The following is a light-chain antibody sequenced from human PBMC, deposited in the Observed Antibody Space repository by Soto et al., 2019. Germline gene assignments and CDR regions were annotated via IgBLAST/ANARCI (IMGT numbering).Light chain of an antibody. Sequence: QPVLTQPPSVSGAPGQKVTISCTRSSSNIGAAYDVHWYQHLPGTAPKLLIYGNNNRASGVTARFSGSKSGTSASLAITGLQAEDEADYYCQYYDSSLSGWVFGGGTKLTVL. CDR1: SSNIGAAYD. J-gene: IGLJ3*02. V-gene: IGLV1-40*01. CDR3: QYYDSSLSGWV. CDR2: GNN.